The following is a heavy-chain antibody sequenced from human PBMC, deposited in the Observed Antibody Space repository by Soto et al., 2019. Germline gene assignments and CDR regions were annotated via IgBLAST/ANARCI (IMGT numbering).Heavy chain of an antibody. CDR3: TGHFGPGYNWFDP. Sequence: GESLKISCKGSGYSFTTYWISWVRQMPGKGLEWMGRIDPSDSYTNYSPSFQGHVTFSLDKSISTAYLQWNSLKASDTAMYYCTGHFGPGYNWFDPWGQGTLVTVSS. J-gene: IGHJ5*01. CDR1: GYSFTTYW. CDR2: IDPSDSYT. V-gene: IGHV5-10-1*01. D-gene: IGHD3-16*01.